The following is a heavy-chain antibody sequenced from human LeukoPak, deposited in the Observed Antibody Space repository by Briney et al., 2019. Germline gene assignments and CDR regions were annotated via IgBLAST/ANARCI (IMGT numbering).Heavy chain of an antibody. CDR3: ARDLFVRRLTTSSEYFQH. D-gene: IGHD3-22*01. V-gene: IGHV1-2*06. Sequence: WASVKVSCKASGYTFTGYYMHWVRQAPGQGLEWIGRINPNSGGTNYAQKFQGRVTMTRDTSISTAYMELSRLKSDDTAVYYCARDLFVRRLTTSSEYFQHWGQGTLVTVSS. CDR2: INPNSGGT. J-gene: IGHJ1*01. CDR1: GYTFTGYY.